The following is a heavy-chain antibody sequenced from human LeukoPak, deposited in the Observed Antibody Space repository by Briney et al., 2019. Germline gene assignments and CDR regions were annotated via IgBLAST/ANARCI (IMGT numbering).Heavy chain of an antibody. CDR2: INTNTGNP. Sequence: XXXXGLEWMGWINTNTGNPTYAQGFTGRFVFSLDTSVSTAYLQISSLKAEDTAVYYCARDGGSSDYWGQGTLVTVSS. D-gene: IGHD2-15*01. V-gene: IGHV7-4-1*02. J-gene: IGHJ4*02. CDR3: ARDGGSSDY.